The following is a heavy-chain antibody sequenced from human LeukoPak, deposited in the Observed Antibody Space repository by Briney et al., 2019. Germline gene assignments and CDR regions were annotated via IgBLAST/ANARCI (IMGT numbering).Heavy chain of an antibody. V-gene: IGHV3-66*02. CDR2: IYSGGTI. CDR3: ARAWWERSAFDL. Sequence: GGSLRLSCAASGFTVITSYMNWVRQAPGKGLEWVSVIYSGGTIDYADSVKGRFSISRDNPKNTLYLQMNSLRPEDTAVYYCARAWWERSAFDLRGQGTTVTVSS. D-gene: IGHD2-15*01. CDR1: GFTVITSY. J-gene: IGHJ3*01.